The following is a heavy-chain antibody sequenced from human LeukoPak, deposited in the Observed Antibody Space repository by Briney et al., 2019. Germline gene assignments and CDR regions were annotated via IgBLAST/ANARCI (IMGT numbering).Heavy chain of an antibody. CDR2: MNPNSGST. V-gene: IGHV1-8*01. CDR1: GYTFTSYD. Sequence: ASVKVSCKASGYTFTSYDINWVRQATGQGLEWMGWMNPNSGSTGYAQKFQGKVTMTRNTSISTAYMELSSLRSEDTAVYYCARGSKYSGSYFDYWGQGTLVTVSS. D-gene: IGHD1-26*01. CDR3: ARGSKYSGSYFDY. J-gene: IGHJ4*02.